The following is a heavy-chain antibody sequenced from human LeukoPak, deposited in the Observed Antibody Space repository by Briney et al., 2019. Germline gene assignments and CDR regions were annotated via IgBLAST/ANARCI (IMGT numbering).Heavy chain of an antibody. J-gene: IGHJ4*02. CDR1: GFTFSSYP. CDR2: ISSNGGST. Sequence: GGSLRLSCAASGFTFSSYPMHWVRQAPGKGLEYVSLISSNGGSTNYADSVKGRFIISRDNSKNTLYLQMSSLRAEDTAVYYCVRGWLVPDYWGQGTLVTVSS. D-gene: IGHD6-19*01. CDR3: VRGWLVPDY. V-gene: IGHV3-64D*09.